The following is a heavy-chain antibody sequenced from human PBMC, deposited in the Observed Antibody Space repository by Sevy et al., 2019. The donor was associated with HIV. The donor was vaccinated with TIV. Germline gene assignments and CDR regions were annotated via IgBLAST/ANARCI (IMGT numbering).Heavy chain of an antibody. CDR3: ARLDFDV. CDR1: GFSFRTYG. V-gene: IGHV3-33*03. J-gene: IGHJ3*01. Sequence: GGSLRLSCAASGFSFRTYGIHWVRQAPGKGLEWVAFIWYDGSNQLYADSVKGRFTISRDNSKDMVSLQMNSLRVEDTALCFCARLDFDVWGHGTMVTVSS. CDR2: IWYDGSNQ.